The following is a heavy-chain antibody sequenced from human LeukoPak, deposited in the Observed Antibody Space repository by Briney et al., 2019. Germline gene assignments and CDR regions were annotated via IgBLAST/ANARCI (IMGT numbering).Heavy chain of an antibody. CDR1: GFTFSDYW. D-gene: IGHD3-22*01. J-gene: IGHJ4*02. V-gene: IGHV3-74*01. Sequence: PGGSLRLSCAASGFTFSDYWMHWVRQAPGKGLVWVSRISGAGGTTRYRDAVEGRFTISRDNTENTLYLQMNDLRAEDTAVYYCARSDGVHSGSSGSHFDYWGQGALVSVSS. CDR2: ISGAGGTT. CDR3: ARSDGVHSGSSGSHFDY.